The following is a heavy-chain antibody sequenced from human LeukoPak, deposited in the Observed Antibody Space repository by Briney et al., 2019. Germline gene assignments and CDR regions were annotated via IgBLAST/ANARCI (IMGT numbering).Heavy chain of an antibody. V-gene: IGHV1-18*01. CDR3: ARSPSDYYDSSGFYYMDV. D-gene: IGHD3-22*01. CDR2: VSVYNGNT. J-gene: IGHJ6*03. CDR1: GYTFTSYG. Sequence: ASVKVSCKASGYTFTSYGISWVRQAPGQGLEWIGWVSVYNGNTNYAQKLQGRVTMTTDTSTSTAYMELRSLRSDDTAVYYCARSPSDYYDSSGFYYMDVWGKGTTVTVSS.